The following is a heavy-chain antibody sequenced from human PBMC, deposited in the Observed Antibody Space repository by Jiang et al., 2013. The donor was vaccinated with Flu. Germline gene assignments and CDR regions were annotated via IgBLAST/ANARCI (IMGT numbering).Heavy chain of an antibody. CDR2: IYYSGST. CDR1: GGSISSSSYY. CDR3: ARGWDGSGSYYPF. V-gene: IGHV4-39*07. J-gene: IGHJ4*02. D-gene: IGHD3-10*01. Sequence: KPSETLSLTCTVSGGSISSSSYYWGWIRQPPGKGLEWIGSIYYSGSTYYNPSLKSRVTISVDTSKNQFSLKLSSVTAADTAVYYCARGWDGSGSYYPFWGQGTLVTVSS.